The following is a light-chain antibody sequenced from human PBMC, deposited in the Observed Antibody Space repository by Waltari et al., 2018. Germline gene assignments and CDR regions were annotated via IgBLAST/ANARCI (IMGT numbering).Light chain of an antibody. J-gene: IGKJ4*01. V-gene: IGKV4-1*01. Sequence: DIVMTQSPESLAVSLGERATINCKTSESVLYSSNNKNHLAWYQQKPVQPPKLLIYWASPRKSGVPDRFSGSGSETDFTLTVISLQAEDVAVYYCQQYYNTPLTFGGGTKVEIK. CDR3: QQYYNTPLT. CDR2: WAS. CDR1: ESVLYSSNNKNH.